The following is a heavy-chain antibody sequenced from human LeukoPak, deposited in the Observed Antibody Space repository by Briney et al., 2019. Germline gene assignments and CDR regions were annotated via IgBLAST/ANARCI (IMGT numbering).Heavy chain of an antibody. J-gene: IGHJ5*02. Sequence: PGGSLSLSCAASGFDLNTCEMNWVRQAPGKGLEWIADITISGHTKNYADSVKGRFTISRDNAGTSLYLQMNSLRVEDTGVYYCARGDPHADLWGQGTLVTVSS. CDR3: ARGDPHADL. CDR2: ITISGHTK. CDR1: GFDLNTCE. V-gene: IGHV3-48*03. D-gene: IGHD3-16*01.